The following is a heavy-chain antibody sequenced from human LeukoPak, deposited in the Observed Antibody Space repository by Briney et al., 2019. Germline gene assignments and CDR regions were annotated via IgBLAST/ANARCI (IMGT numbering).Heavy chain of an antibody. CDR3: ARVADDGGSSFFDY. V-gene: IGHV3-74*01. Sequence: PGGSLRLSCAVSGFTFSGYWMHWVRQAPGKGPVCVSRIDREGTYTTYADSVSGRFTISRDNAKNTLYLQMNSLRPDDTAVYYCARVADDGGSSFFDYWGQGTLVTVSS. D-gene: IGHD1-26*01. J-gene: IGHJ4*02. CDR2: IDREGTYT. CDR1: GFTFSGYW.